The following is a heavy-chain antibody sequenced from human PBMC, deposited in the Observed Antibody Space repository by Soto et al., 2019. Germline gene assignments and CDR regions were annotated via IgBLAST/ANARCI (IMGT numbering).Heavy chain of an antibody. CDR2: IYYSGST. CDR1: GGSISSSSYY. CDR3: ARSLITMVPEDD. V-gene: IGHV4-39*01. J-gene: IGHJ4*02. D-gene: IGHD3-10*01. Sequence: SETLSLTCTVSGGSISSSSYYWGWFRQPPGKGLEWIGSIYYSGSTYYNPSLKSRVTISVDTSKNQFSLKLSSVTAADTAGYYCARSLITMVPEDDWGQGTLVTVS.